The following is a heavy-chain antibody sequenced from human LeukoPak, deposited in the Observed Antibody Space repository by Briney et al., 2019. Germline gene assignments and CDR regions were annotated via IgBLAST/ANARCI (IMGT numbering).Heavy chain of an antibody. V-gene: IGHV1-8*01. Sequence: VASVKVSCKPSGYTFTSYDINWVRQATGQGLEWMRWMNPNNGNTVYAQKFQGRVTMTRNTSISTAYMELSSLRSEDTAIYYCARGWRYYDFWSGYWERRKDYYGMEVWGPGTTVTVSS. CDR3: ARGWRYYDFWSGYWERRKDYYGMEV. CDR1: GYTFTSYD. CDR2: MNPNNGNT. D-gene: IGHD3-3*01. J-gene: IGHJ6*02.